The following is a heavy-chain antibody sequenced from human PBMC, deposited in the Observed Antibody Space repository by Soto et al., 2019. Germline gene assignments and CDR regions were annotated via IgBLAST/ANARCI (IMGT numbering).Heavy chain of an antibody. CDR1: GFTFSSYA. J-gene: IGHJ4*02. CDR2: ISGSGGST. V-gene: IGHV3-23*01. CDR3: AKSPPPYTMIVVVITNYFDY. D-gene: IGHD3-22*01. Sequence: GGSLRLSCAASGFTFSSYAMSWVRQAPGKGLEWVSAISGSGGSTYYADSVKGRFTISRDNSKNTLYLQMNSLRAEDTAVYYFAKSPPPYTMIVVVITNYFDYWGQGTLVTVSS.